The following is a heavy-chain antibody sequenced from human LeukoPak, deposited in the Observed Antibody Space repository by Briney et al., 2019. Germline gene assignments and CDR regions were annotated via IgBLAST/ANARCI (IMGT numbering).Heavy chain of an antibody. J-gene: IGHJ6*02. Sequence: SVRVSCKASGGTFSSYAISWVRQAPGQGLEWMGRIIPIFGIANYAQKFQGRVTITADKSTSTAYMELSSLRSEDTAVYYCARGYCSSTSCYSSGMDVWGQGTTVTISS. V-gene: IGHV1-69*04. CDR3: ARGYCSSTSCYSSGMDV. CDR1: GGTFSSYA. D-gene: IGHD2-2*01. CDR2: IIPIFGIA.